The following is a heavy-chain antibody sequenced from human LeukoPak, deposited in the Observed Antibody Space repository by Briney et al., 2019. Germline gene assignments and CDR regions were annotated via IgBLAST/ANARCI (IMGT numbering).Heavy chain of an antibody. CDR1: GDSLNTYY. CDR3: ARVVRGVVTSNWFDP. D-gene: IGHD2-21*02. Sequence: PSETLSLTCTVSGDSLNTYYWTWIRQTPGKELEWIGVVASSGTSNYNPSLKSRVSISIDTSKNQFSLAPTSVTPADTAVYYCARVVRGVVTSNWFDPWGQGTLVSVSS. CDR2: VASSGTS. V-gene: IGHV4-59*01. J-gene: IGHJ5*02.